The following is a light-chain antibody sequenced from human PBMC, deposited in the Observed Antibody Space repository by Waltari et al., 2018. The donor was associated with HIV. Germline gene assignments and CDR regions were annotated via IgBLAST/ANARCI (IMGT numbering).Light chain of an antibody. CDR1: QSISSY. Sequence: DIQMTQSPSSLSASVGDRVTITCRASQSISSYLNWFHQKPGKAPKLLIYAASSLQSGVPSRFSGSGSGPVFTLTISSLQPEDFATYYCQQSYSTPPTFGGGTKVEIK. J-gene: IGKJ4*01. CDR3: QQSYSTPPT. CDR2: AAS. V-gene: IGKV1-39*01.